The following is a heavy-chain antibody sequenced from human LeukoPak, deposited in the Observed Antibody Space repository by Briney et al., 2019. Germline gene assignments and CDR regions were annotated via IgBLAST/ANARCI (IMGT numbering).Heavy chain of an antibody. CDR3: TRLSVTTSTFYYYYMDV. J-gene: IGHJ6*03. Sequence: GGSLRLSCVASGFTFNNYAMTWVRQAPGKGLEWVSAISGSGYSTYYADSVKGRFTISRDNAENSLYLQMNSLKTEDTAVYYCTRLSVTTSTFYYYYMDVWGKGTTVTVSS. CDR2: ISGSGYST. CDR1: GFTFNNYA. D-gene: IGHD4-17*01. V-gene: IGHV3-23*01.